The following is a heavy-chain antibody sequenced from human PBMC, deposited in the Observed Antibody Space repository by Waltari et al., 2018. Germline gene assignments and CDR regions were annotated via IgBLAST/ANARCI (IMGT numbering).Heavy chain of an antibody. Sequence: QLQLQESGSGLVKPSQTLSLTCAVSGGSISSGGYSWSWIRQPPGKGLEWIGYIYHSGSTYYHPSLKSRVTISVDRSKNQFSLKLSSVTAADTAVYYCARAVTIFGVVIGAFDIWGQGTMVTVSS. D-gene: IGHD3-3*01. CDR2: IYHSGST. V-gene: IGHV4-30-2*01. CDR3: ARAVTIFGVVIGAFDI. J-gene: IGHJ3*02. CDR1: GGSISSGGYS.